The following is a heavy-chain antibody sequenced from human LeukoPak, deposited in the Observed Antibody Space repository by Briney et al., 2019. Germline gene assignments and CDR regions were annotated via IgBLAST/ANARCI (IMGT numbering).Heavy chain of an antibody. CDR2: ISSSSSYI. D-gene: IGHD3-10*01. Sequence: SGGSLRLSCAASGFTFSSYSMNWVRQAPGKGLEWVSSISSSSSYIYYADSVKGRFTISRDNAKNSLYLQMNSLRAEDTAVYYCARDRRNYGSGSYFWFDPWGQGTLVTVSS. V-gene: IGHV3-21*01. CDR1: GFTFSSYS. CDR3: ARDRRNYGSGSYFWFDP. J-gene: IGHJ5*02.